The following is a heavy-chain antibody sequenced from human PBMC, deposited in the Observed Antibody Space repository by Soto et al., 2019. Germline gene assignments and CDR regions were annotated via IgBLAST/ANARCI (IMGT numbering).Heavy chain of an antibody. J-gene: IGHJ4*01. D-gene: IGHD1-26*01. V-gene: IGHV3-15*07. CDR3: TTDSRTTLPEIRFDY. CDR2: VKSKADGGSG. Sequence: GGSLRLSCAASGFPFNNAWINWVRQVPWKGLEWVGRVKSKADGGSGDYAAPVKGRFVVSRDDSKDIVYLQMNSLKIEDTGVYYCTTDSRTTLPEIRFDYWGHGTQVTVSS. CDR1: GFPFNNAW.